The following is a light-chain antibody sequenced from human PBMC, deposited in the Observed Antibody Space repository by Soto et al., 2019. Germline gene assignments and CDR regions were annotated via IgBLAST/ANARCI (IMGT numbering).Light chain of an antibody. CDR1: QSVNRQ. CDR2: YAS. V-gene: IGKV3-11*01. Sequence: EIVMTQSPASLSVTPGERVTLSCRASQSVNRQVLWYQHRPGQAPRLLISYASTRAAGIPARFSGSGSGTDFTLTISSLEPEDFAIYYCQQRNYWLSFGGGTKVEIK. CDR3: QQRNYWLS. J-gene: IGKJ4*01.